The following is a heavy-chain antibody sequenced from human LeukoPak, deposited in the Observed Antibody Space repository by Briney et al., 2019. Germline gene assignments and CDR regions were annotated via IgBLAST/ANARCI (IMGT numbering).Heavy chain of an antibody. CDR3: AKGQGGDFWSGSAYFD. V-gene: IGHV3-38-3*01. CDR2: ISGGST. CDR1: GFTVSSNE. J-gene: IGHJ4*02. D-gene: IGHD3-3*01. Sequence: GGSLRLSCAASGFTVSSNEMSWVRQAPGKGLEWVSSISGGSTYYADSRKGRFTISRDNSKNTLYLQMNSLRAEDTAVYYCAKGQGGDFWSGSAYFDWGQGTLVTVSS.